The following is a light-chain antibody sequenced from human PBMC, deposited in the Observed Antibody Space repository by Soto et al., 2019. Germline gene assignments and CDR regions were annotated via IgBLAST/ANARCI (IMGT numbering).Light chain of an antibody. CDR2: DVS. Sequence: QSVLTQPASVSGSPGQSITISCTGTSSDVGGYNYVSWYQQHPGKAPKLMIYDVSNRPSGVSNRFSGSKSGNTASLTISGLQAEDEADYYCISYTTSSTHVFRTWTKVTVL. J-gene: IGLJ1*01. V-gene: IGLV2-14*01. CDR1: SSDVGGYNY. CDR3: ISYTTSSTHV.